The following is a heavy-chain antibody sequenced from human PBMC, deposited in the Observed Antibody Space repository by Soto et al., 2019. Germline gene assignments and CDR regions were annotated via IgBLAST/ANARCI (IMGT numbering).Heavy chain of an antibody. D-gene: IGHD6-19*01. CDR3: ARVAVAGSGLGY. J-gene: IGHJ4*02. CDR2: IYSGGST. V-gene: IGHV3-66*01. Sequence: EVQMVEFGGCLVQPGGSLRLSFAASGFTVSSNYMSWVCQAPGKGLEWVSVIYSGGSTYYADSVKGRFTISRDNSKDTLYIQMNSMRAEDTAVYYCARVAVAGSGLGYWGQGTLVTVSS. CDR1: GFTVSSNY.